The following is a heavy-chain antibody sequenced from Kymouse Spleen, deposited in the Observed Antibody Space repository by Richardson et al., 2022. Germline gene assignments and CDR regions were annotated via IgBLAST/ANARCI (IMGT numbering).Heavy chain of an antibody. D-gene: IGHD4-17*01. J-gene: IGHJ6*02. V-gene: IGHV3-30*18. CDR1: GFTFSSYG. CDR3: AGHDYGDYYYYYGMDV. CDR2: ISYDGSNK. Sequence: QVQLVESGGGVVQPGRSLRLSCAASGFTFSSYGMHWVRQAPGKGLEWVAVISYDGSNKYYADSVKGRFTISRDNSKNTLYLQMNSLRAEDTAVYYCAGHDYGDYYYYYGMDVWGQGTTVTVSS.